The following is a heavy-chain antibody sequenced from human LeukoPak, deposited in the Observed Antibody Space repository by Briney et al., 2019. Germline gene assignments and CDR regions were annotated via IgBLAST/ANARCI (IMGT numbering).Heavy chain of an antibody. V-gene: IGHV3-23*01. CDR1: GFTFSSYA. Sequence: GGSLRLSCAASGFTFSSYAMSWVRQAPGKGLEWVSAISGSGGSTYYADSVKGRFTISRDNSENTLYLQMNSLRAEDTAVYYCAKAHDYGEHFDYWGQGTLVTVSS. J-gene: IGHJ4*02. CDR2: ISGSGGST. D-gene: IGHD4-17*01. CDR3: AKAHDYGEHFDY.